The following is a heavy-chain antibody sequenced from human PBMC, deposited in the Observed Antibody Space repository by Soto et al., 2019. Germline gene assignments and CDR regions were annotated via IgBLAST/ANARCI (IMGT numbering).Heavy chain of an antibody. CDR2: IIPIFGTA. CDR3: ARQLSPAFCGGDCYLDY. V-gene: IGHV1-69*13. J-gene: IGHJ4*02. Sequence: SVKVSCKASGGTFSSYAISWVRRAPGQGLEWMGGIIPIFGTANYAQKFQGRVTITADESTSTAYMELSSLRSEDTAVYYCARQLSPAFCGGDCYLDYWCQGTLVTVSS. D-gene: IGHD2-21*02. CDR1: GGTFSSYA.